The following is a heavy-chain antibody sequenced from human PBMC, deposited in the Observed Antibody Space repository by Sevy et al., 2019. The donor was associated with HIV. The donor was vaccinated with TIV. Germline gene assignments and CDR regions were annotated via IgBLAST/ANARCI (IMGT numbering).Heavy chain of an antibody. CDR2: ISYDGSNK. CDR1: GFTFSSYG. J-gene: IGHJ6*02. CDR3: ARDQGKDAPMDV. D-gene: IGHD6-13*01. Sequence: GGSLRLSCAASGFTFSSYGMHWVRQAPGKGLEWVAVISYDGSNKYYADSVKGRFTISRDNSKNTLYLEMNSLRVEDTALFYCARDQGKDAPMDVWGQGTTVTVSS. V-gene: IGHV3-30*03.